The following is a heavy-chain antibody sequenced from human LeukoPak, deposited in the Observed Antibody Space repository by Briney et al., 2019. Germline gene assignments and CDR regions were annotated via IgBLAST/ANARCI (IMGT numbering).Heavy chain of an antibody. D-gene: IGHD3-10*01. CDR1: GFTFSDYY. CDR3: ARDGSDGSGSYY. J-gene: IGHJ4*02. Sequence: GGTLRLPCAASGFTFSDYYMSWIRQAPGKGLEWVSYISSSSGYTNYADSVKGRFTISRDNAKNSLYLQMNSLRAEDTAVYYCARDGSDGSGSYYWGQGTLVTVSS. V-gene: IGHV3-11*06. CDR2: ISSSSGYT.